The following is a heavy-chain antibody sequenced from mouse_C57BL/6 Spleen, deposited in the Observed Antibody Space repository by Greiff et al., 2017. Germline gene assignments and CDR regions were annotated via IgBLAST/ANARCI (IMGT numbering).Heavy chain of an antibody. J-gene: IGHJ3*01. CDR2: INPSSGYT. Sequence: VQLQQSGAELARPGASVKMSCKASGYTFTSYTMHWVKQRPGQGLEWIGHINPSSGYTKYNQKFKDKATLTADKSSSTAYMQLSSLTSEDSAVYYGARDYYGNYWGQGTLVTVSA. V-gene: IGHV1-4*01. D-gene: IGHD2-1*01. CDR1: GYTFTSYT. CDR3: ARDYYGNY.